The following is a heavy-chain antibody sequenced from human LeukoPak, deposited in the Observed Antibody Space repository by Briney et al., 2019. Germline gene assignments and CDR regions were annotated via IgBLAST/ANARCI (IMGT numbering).Heavy chain of an antibody. CDR3: ARQIYGDLAY. V-gene: IGHV3-7*01. CDR1: GFSLSTYW. D-gene: IGHD4-17*01. Sequence: PGGSLRLSCVASGFSLSTYWMTWVRQAPGKGLEWVATIKQDGSEKYYMDSVRGRFTISRDDAKSSLYLQMDSLRAEDTAVYSCARQIYGDLAYWGQGTLVTVSS. J-gene: IGHJ4*02. CDR2: IKQDGSEK.